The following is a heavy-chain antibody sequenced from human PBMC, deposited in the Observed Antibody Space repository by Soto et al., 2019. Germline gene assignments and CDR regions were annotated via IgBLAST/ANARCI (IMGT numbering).Heavy chain of an antibody. D-gene: IGHD1-20*01. CDR3: ARDRVITGTIYYYYGMDV. CDR2: ISSSSSTI. V-gene: IGHV3-48*02. J-gene: IGHJ6*02. Sequence: GGSLRLSCAASGFTFSSYSMNWVRQAPGKGLEWVSYISSSSSTIYYADSVKGRFTISRDNAKNSLYLQMNSLRDEDTAVYYCARDRVITGTIYYYYGMDVWGQGTTVTVSS. CDR1: GFTFSSYS.